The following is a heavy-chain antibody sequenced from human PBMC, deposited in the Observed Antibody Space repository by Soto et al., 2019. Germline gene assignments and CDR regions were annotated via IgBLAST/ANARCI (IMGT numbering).Heavy chain of an antibody. D-gene: IGHD6-19*01. Sequence: EVQLVESGGGLVQPGRSLRLSCAASGFTFGDYAMQWVRQAPGKGLEWVSAISWNSGSIDYADSVKGRFTISRDNAKNSLYLQMNSLRAEDTALYYCAKSHTTCGWYVTTDYWGQGTRVTVSS. V-gene: IGHV3-9*01. J-gene: IGHJ4*02. CDR2: ISWNSGSI. CDR3: AKSHTTCGWYVTTDY. CDR1: GFTFGDYA.